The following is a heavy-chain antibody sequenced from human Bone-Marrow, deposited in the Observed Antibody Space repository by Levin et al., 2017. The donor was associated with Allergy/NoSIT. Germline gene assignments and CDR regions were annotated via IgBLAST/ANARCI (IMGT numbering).Heavy chain of an antibody. CDR2: IYYSGST. Sequence: SETLSLTCTVSGGSISSYYWSWIRQPPGKGLEWIGYIYYSGSTNYNPSLKSRVTISVDTSKNQFSLKLSSVTAADTAVYYCARLLTPYASAVRHYYDGMDVWGQGTTVTVSS. CDR3: ARLLTPYASAVRHYYDGMDV. V-gene: IGHV4-59*01. J-gene: IGHJ6*02. CDR1: GGSISSYY. D-gene: IGHD2-15*01.